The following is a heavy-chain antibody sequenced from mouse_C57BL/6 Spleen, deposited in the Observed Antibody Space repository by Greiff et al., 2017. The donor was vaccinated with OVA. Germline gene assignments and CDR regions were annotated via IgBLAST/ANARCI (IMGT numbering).Heavy chain of an antibody. CDR3: ARELSSYGSSYGSYAMDY. V-gene: IGHV1-69*01. J-gene: IGHJ4*01. CDR1: GYTFTSYW. Sequence: VQLQQPGAELVMPGASVKLSCKASGYTFTSYWMHWVKQRPGQGLEWIGEIDPSDSYTNYNQKFKGKSTLTVDKSSSTAYMQLSSLTSEDSAVYYGARELSSYGSSYGSYAMDYWGQGTSVTVSS. CDR2: IDPSDSYT. D-gene: IGHD1-1*01.